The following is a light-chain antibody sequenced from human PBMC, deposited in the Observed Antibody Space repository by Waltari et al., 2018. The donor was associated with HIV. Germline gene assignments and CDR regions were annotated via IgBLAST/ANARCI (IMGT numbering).Light chain of an antibody. CDR2: AAS. CDR1: QSISSY. V-gene: IGKV1-39*01. CDR3: QQSYSTPLIT. Sequence: DIQMTQSPSSLSASVGDRVTITCRASQSISSYLNWYQQKPGKAPQLLIYAASSLQSGVPSRFSGSGSGTDFTLTISSLQPEDFATYYCQQSYSTPLITFGQGTRLEIK. J-gene: IGKJ5*01.